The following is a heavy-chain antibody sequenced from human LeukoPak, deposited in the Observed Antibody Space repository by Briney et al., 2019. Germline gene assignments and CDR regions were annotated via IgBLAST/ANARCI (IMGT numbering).Heavy chain of an antibody. J-gene: IGHJ4*02. Sequence: SETLSLTCTVSGGSISSYYWSWIRQPPGKGLEWIGYIYYSGSTNYNPSLKSRVTISVDTSKNQFSLKLSSVTAADTAVYYCARESPGSSGYDYWGQGTLVTVSS. CDR3: ARESPGSSGYDY. V-gene: IGHV4-59*01. CDR2: IYYSGST. CDR1: GGSISSYY. D-gene: IGHD6-19*01.